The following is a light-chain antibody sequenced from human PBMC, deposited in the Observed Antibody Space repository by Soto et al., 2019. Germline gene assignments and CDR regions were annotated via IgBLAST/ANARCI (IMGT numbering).Light chain of an antibody. V-gene: IGKV1-5*03. CDR2: KAS. Sequence: DIQMTQSPSTLSASVGDRVTITCRASQSISSWLAWYQQKPGKAPNLLIYKASSLESGVPSRFSGSGSGTEFTLTISSRQPDDFATYYVQQYNSYSRTFGQGTKVEIK. CDR3: QQYNSYSRT. CDR1: QSISSW. J-gene: IGKJ1*01.